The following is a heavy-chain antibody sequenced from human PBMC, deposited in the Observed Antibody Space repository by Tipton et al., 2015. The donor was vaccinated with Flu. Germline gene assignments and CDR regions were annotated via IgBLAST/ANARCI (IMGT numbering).Heavy chain of an antibody. CDR3: ARSAVRYSSGLEF. Sequence: VQLVQSGPEVKRSGESLRISCEASGYSFSTYWIGWVRQVPGKGLEWMGIIFPRDPDTTYSPSFEGHVTMSVDTSRRVAYLHWSSLRASDTAMYYCARSAVRYSSGLEFWGQGTLVTVSS. D-gene: IGHD4-11*01. V-gene: IGHV5-51*03. CDR1: GYSFSTYW. CDR2: IFPRDPDT. J-gene: IGHJ4*02.